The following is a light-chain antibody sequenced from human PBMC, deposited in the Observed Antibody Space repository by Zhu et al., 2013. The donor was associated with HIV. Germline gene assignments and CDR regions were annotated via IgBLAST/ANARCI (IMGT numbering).Light chain of an antibody. CDR1: QSVSSNY. Sequence: EIVLTQSPGTLSLSPGERATLSCRASQSVSSNYLAWYQQKPGQAPRILIFGASSRATGIPDRFSGSGSGTDFTLTISRLEPEDFAVYFCQQYGSTPLTFGGGTKVRIK. V-gene: IGKV3-20*01. CDR2: GAS. J-gene: IGKJ4*01. CDR3: QQYGSTPLT.